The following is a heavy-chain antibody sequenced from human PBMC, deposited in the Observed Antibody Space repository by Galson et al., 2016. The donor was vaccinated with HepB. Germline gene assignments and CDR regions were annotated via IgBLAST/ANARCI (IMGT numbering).Heavy chain of an antibody. D-gene: IGHD3-10*01. V-gene: IGHV3-21*01. CDR2: ISPSSRYK. CDR1: GFTFRSYT. CDR3: ARAQGDRSGDDGHFDY. Sequence: SLRLSCAASGFTFRSYTMNWVRQAPGKGLEWVSSISPSSRYKHWAGSLEGRFGLSRDNARNSLYLQLNSLRAEDTAVYYCARAQGDRSGDDGHFDYWGQGTLVTVSS. J-gene: IGHJ4*02.